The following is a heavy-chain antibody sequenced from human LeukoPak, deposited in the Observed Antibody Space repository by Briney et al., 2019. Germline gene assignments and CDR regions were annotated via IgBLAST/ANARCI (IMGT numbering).Heavy chain of an antibody. CDR1: GFTVSSNY. CDR3: ARESSTRVGASFDY. Sequence: SGGSLRLSCAASGFTVSSNYMSWVRQAPGKGLEWVSVIYSGGRTYYADSVKGRFTISRDNSKNTLYLQMNSLRAEDTAVYYCARESSTRVGASFDYWGQGTLVTVSS. D-gene: IGHD1-26*01. J-gene: IGHJ4*02. CDR2: IYSGGRT. V-gene: IGHV3-66*02.